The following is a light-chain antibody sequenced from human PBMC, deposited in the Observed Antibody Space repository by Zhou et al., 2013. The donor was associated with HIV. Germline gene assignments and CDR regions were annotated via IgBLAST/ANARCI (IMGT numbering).Light chain of an antibody. CDR1: QSVSSSY. Sequence: EIVLTQSPGTLSLSPGERATLSCRASQSVSSSYLAWYQQKPGQAPRLLIYGASSRATGIPDRFSGSGFGTAFTLTISSLEPEDFAVYYCQHRGPWPWTFGQGTKVDMK. CDR3: QHRGPWPWT. CDR2: GAS. V-gene: IGKV3D-20*02. J-gene: IGKJ1*01.